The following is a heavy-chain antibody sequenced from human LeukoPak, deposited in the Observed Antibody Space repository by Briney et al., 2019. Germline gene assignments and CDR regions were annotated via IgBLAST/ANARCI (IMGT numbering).Heavy chain of an antibody. CDR2: ISYDGSNK. D-gene: IGHD3-22*01. J-gene: IGHJ4*02. V-gene: IGHV3-30*18. CDR3: AKGVDSSGYYLDY. Sequence: GGSLRVSCAASGFTFSSYGMHWVRQAPGKGLEWVAVISYDGSNKYYADSVKGRFTISRDNSKNTLYLQMNSLRAEDTAVYYCAKGVDSSGYYLDYWGQGTLVTVSS. CDR1: GFTFSSYG.